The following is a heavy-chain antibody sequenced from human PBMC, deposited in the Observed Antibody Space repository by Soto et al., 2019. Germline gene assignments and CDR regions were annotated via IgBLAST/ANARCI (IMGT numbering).Heavy chain of an antibody. CDR2: IKQDGSEK. V-gene: IGHV3-7*04. Sequence: GSLRLSFAASGFTFSNSWITGVLPTPVKWLEWVANIKQDGSEKFYVDSVKGRFTISRDNAKTSLYLQMNSLRPEDTAVYYCATAKVHINKWYPAYFEYWGQGTLVTVSS. CDR3: ATAKVHINKWYPAYFEY. CDR1: GFTFSNSW. D-gene: IGHD2-2*01. J-gene: IGHJ4*02.